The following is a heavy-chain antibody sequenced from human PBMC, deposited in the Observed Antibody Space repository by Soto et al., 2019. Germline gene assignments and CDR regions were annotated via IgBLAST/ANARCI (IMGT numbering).Heavy chain of an antibody. D-gene: IGHD6-13*01. J-gene: IGHJ4*02. Sequence: LSLTCTVSGGSISSGDYYWSWIRQPPGKGLEWIGYIYYSGSTYYNPSLKSRVTIPVDTSKNQFSLKLSSVTAADTAVYYCARGQGSSWYSFFDYWGQGTLVTVSS. CDR2: IYYSGST. V-gene: IGHV4-30-4*01. CDR3: ARGQGSSWYSFFDY. CDR1: GGSISSGDYY.